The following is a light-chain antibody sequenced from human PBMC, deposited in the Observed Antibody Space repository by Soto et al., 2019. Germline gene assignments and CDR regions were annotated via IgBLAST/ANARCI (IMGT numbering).Light chain of an antibody. CDR1: DVGSKS. V-gene: IGLV3-21*04. CDR3: QVWDGSREHRYV. J-gene: IGLJ1*01. CDR2: YDS. Sequence: SYELTQAPSVSVAPGETARIICGGNDVGSKSVHWYKQKAGQAPVLVIYYDSERPPGIPERFSASNSGNTATLTISRVEAGDEADYYCQVWDGSREHRYVFGPGTKLTVL.